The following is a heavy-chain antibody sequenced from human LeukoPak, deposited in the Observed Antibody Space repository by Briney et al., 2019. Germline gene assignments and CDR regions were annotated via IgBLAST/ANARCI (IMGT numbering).Heavy chain of an antibody. CDR1: GFTFTTYW. V-gene: IGHV3-7*01. CDR2: IKSDGSEM. J-gene: IGHJ4*02. CDR3: AGDNYRRFDY. D-gene: IGHD4-11*01. Sequence: GGSLRLSCAASGFTFTTYWMSWVRQAPGKGPEWVANIKSDGSEMYYVDSVRGRFTISRDNVKKSLFLQMNSLRAEDTAVYYCAGDNYRRFDYWGQGTLVTVSS.